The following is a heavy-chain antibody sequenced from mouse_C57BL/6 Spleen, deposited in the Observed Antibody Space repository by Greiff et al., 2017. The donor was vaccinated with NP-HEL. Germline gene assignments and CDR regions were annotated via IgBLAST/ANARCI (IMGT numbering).Heavy chain of an antibody. D-gene: IGHD1-1*01. V-gene: IGHV3-6*01. Sequence: EVQLLESGPGLVKPSQSLSLTCSATGYSITSGYYWNWIRQFPGNKLEWMGYISYDGSNNYNPSLKNRISITHDTSKNQFFLKLNSVTTEDTATYYCARDPDYYGSSYGSYAMDYWGQGTSVTVSS. J-gene: IGHJ4*01. CDR1: GYSITSGYY. CDR3: ARDPDYYGSSYGSYAMDY. CDR2: ISYDGSN.